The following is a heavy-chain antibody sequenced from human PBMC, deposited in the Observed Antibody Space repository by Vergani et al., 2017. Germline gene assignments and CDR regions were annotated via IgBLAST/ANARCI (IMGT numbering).Heavy chain of an antibody. Sequence: EVQLLESGGGLVQPGGSLRLSCAASGFTFSSYAMSWVRQAPGKGLEWVSYISSSSSTIYYADSVKGRFTISRDNAKNSLYLQMNSLRAGDTAVYYCARAIAAAGNYYYYGMDVWGQGTTVTVSS. V-gene: IGHV3-48*01. D-gene: IGHD6-13*01. J-gene: IGHJ6*02. CDR1: GFTFSSYA. CDR2: ISSSSSTI. CDR3: ARAIAAAGNYYYYGMDV.